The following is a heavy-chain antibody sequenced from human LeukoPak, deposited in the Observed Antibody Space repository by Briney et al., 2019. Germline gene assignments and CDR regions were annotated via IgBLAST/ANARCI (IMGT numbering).Heavy chain of an antibody. J-gene: IGHJ4*02. D-gene: IGHD5-12*01. CDR3: ARQPGAIVAKFFDY. CDR2: INYSGST. Sequence: SETLSLTCTASGGSISGYYWSWIRRPPGKGLEWIAYINYSGSTNYNPSPKSRLTSSVDTYKNQFPLQQIYIPAADTAFFYCARQPGAIVAKFFDYWGQGTLVTVSS. CDR1: GGSISGYY. V-gene: IGHV4-59*08.